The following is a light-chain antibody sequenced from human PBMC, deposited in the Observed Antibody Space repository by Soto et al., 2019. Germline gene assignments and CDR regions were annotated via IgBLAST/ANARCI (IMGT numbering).Light chain of an antibody. J-gene: IGLJ2*01. V-gene: IGLV2-14*01. CDR1: SSDIGRFNY. Sequence: QSALTQPASVSGAPGQSITISCVGTSSDIGRFNYVSWYQQHPGRAPKLLIYDVVNRPSGVSNRFSGSKSDNTASLTISWLQAEDEADYYCSSYTLTNTVLFGGGTKLTVL. CDR2: DVV. CDR3: SSYTLTNTVL.